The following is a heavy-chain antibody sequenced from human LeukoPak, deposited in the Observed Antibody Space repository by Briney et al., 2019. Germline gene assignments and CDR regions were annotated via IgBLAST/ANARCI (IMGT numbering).Heavy chain of an antibody. CDR3: ARDSSGHYVDAFDI. V-gene: IGHV4-34*01. D-gene: IGHD3-22*01. J-gene: IGHJ3*02. Sequence: KSSETLSLTCAVYGGSFSGYYWSWIRQPPGKGLEWIGEINHSGSTNYNPSLKSRVTISVDTSKNQFSLKLSSVTAADTAVYYCARDSSGHYVDAFDIWGQGTMVTVSS. CDR2: INHSGST. CDR1: GGSFSGYY.